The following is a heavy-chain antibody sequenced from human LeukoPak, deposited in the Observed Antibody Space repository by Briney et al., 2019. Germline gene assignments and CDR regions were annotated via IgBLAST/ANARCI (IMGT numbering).Heavy chain of an antibody. CDR1: GFALSSHW. V-gene: IGHV3-7*03. CDR2: IKPDGSEK. CDR3: AKDRDSNWYPYFEY. Sequence: GGSLRLSCAASGFALSSHWMTWVRQVPGRGLEWVTNIKPDGSEKYYVDSVKGRFTISRDNSRNSLYLDINNLRTEDTAIYYCAKDRDSNWYPYFEYWGQGTLITVSS. J-gene: IGHJ4*02. D-gene: IGHD4-11*01.